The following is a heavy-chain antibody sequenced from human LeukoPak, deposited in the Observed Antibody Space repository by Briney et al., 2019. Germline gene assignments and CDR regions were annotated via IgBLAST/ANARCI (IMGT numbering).Heavy chain of an antibody. Sequence: SQTLSATCAISGDSVSSNNAAWNWVRQSPSRGLEWLGRTYYRSKWYNDYAVSVKSRITINPDTSKSQFSLQLNSVTPEDTAVYYCARTPGSRRLFFVYRGQGTLVTVSS. CDR3: ARTPGSRRLFFVY. J-gene: IGHJ4*02. D-gene: IGHD3-10*01. CDR1: GDSVSSNNAA. CDR2: TYYRSKWYN. V-gene: IGHV6-1*01.